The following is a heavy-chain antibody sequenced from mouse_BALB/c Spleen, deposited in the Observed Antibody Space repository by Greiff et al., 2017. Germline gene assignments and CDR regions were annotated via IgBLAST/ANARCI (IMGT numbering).Heavy chain of an antibody. V-gene: IGHV1-7*01. D-gene: IGHD2-10*01. Sequence: QVQLQQSGAELAKPGASVKMSCKASGYTFTSYWMHWVKQRPGQGLEWIGYINPSTGYTEYNQKFKDKATLTADKSSSTAYMQLSSLTSEDSAVYYCARGAAYSFMDYWGQGTSVTVSS. CDR2: INPSTGYT. J-gene: IGHJ4*01. CDR1: GYTFTSYW. CDR3: ARGAAYSFMDY.